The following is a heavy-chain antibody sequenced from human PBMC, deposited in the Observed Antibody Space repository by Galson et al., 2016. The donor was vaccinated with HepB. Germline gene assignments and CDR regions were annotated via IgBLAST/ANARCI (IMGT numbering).Heavy chain of an antibody. D-gene: IGHD3-10*01. Sequence: SLRLSCAASGFTFSDYWLSWVRQAPGKGLEWVANIKQDGTEKSYVDSVKGRFTISRDNAKNSLFLQMISLRAEDTAVYYCARECAGGMDVWGQGTTVTVSS. CDR3: ARECAGGMDV. J-gene: IGHJ6*02. V-gene: IGHV3-7*01. CDR2: IKQDGTEK. CDR1: GFTFSDYW.